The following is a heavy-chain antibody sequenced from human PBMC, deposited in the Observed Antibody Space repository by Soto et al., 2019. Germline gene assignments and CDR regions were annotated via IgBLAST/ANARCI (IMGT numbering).Heavy chain of an antibody. V-gene: IGHV4-31*03. CDR2: IYYSGST. CDR3: ARVYYDYIWGSYRRPYWYFDL. CDR1: GGSISSGGYY. J-gene: IGHJ2*01. D-gene: IGHD3-16*02. Sequence: QVQLQESGPGLVKPSQTLSLTCTVSGGSISSGGYYWSWIRQHPGKGLEWIGYIYYSGSTYYNPSLKSRVTRSVDTAKNQFSLKLSSVTAADTAVYYCARVYYDYIWGSYRRPYWYFDLWGRGTLVTVSS.